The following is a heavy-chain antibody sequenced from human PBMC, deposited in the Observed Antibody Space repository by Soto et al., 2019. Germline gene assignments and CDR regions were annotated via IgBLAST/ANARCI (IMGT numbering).Heavy chain of an antibody. D-gene: IGHD3-10*01. CDR2: IVVGSGNT. CDR1: GFTFTSSA. V-gene: IGHV1-58*01. CDR3: AADYYGSGSYYILGYGMDV. J-gene: IGHJ6*02. Sequence: QMQLVQSGPEVKKPGTSVKVSCKASGFTFTSSAVQWVRQARGQRLEWIGWIVVGSGNTNYAQKFQDRVTIPRDRSTSTAYMELSSLRSENTAVYYCAADYYGSGSYYILGYGMDVWGQGPTVTVSS.